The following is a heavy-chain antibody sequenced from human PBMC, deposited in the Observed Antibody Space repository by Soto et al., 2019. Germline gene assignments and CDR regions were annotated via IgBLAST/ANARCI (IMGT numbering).Heavy chain of an antibody. V-gene: IGHV4-59*07. CDR3: ARAGVGATYYYYYYGMDV. D-gene: IGHD1-26*01. J-gene: IGHJ6*01. Sequence: SDTLSLTCTVSGGSISSYYWSWIRQPPGKGLEWIGYIYYSGSTNYNPSLKSRVTISVDTSENQFSLKLSSVTAADTAVYYCARAGVGATYYYYYYGMDVWGQGTTVTVS. CDR2: IYYSGST. CDR1: GGSISSYY.